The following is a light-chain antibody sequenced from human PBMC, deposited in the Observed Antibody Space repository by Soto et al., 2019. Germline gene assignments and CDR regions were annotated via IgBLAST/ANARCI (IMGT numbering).Light chain of an antibody. CDR3: NSYAGSNVYV. J-gene: IGLJ1*01. CDR1: SSDVGGYNY. Sequence: QSALTQPPSASGSPGQSVTISCTGTSSDVGGYNYVSWYQQHPGKAPKLMIYEVSKRPPGVPDRFSGSKSGNTASLTVSGLQAEDEADYYCNSYAGSNVYVFGTGTKLTVL. V-gene: IGLV2-8*01. CDR2: EVS.